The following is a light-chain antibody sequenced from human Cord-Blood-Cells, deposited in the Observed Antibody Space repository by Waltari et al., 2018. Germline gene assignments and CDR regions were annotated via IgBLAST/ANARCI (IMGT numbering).Light chain of an antibody. J-gene: IGLJ2*01. Sequence: QSALTQPPSAPGSPGQSVPISCPGTSSDVGGYNYAPWYQQHPGKAPKLMIYEVVMRPSGVPDRFSVSKSGNPASLTVSGLQSEDEADYCCSSYAGSNNLVFGGGTKLTVL. CDR2: EVV. CDR3: SSYAGSNNLV. CDR1: SSDVGGYNY. V-gene: IGLV2-8*01.